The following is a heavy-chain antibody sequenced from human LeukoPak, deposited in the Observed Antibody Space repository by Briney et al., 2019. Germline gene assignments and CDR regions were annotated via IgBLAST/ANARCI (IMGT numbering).Heavy chain of an antibody. CDR1: GFTFRRHW. CDR2: INGDGSAT. CDR3: AREEEMATNTDY. Sequence: GGSLRLSCAASGFTFRRHWMHWVRQAPGKGLVWVSRINGDGSATYYADSVKGRFGISRDNPKNTLYLHMHSLRADDTAVYYCAREEEMATNTDYWGQGTLVTVSS. D-gene: IGHD5-24*01. J-gene: IGHJ4*02. V-gene: IGHV3-74*01.